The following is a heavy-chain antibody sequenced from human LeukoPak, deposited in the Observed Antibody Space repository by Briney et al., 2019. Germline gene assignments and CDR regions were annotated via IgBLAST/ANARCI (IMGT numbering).Heavy chain of an antibody. D-gene: IGHD3-22*01. CDR2: ISGSGGST. J-gene: IGHJ4*02. Sequence: PGGSLRLSCAASGFTFSSYAMSWVRQAPGKGLEWVSAISGSGGSTYYADSVKGRFTISRDNSKNTLYLQMNSLRAEDTAVYYCAKGDDSSGYYYVAGLAAGNHYWGQGTLVTVSS. V-gene: IGHV3-23*01. CDR3: AKGDDSSGYYYVAGLAAGNHY. CDR1: GFTFSSYA.